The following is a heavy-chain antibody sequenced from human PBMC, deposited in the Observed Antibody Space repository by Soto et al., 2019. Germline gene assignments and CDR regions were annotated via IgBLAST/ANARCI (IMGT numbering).Heavy chain of an antibody. V-gene: IGHV1-58*02. Sequence: ASVKVSCKASGFTFTSSAMQWVRQARGQRLEWIGWIVVGSGNTNYAQKFQERVTITRDMSTSTAYMELSSLRSEDTAVYYCAAGFGWCTPRGYYYGMEVWGQGTTVTVSS. CDR3: AAGFGWCTPRGYYYGMEV. CDR1: GFTFTSSA. D-gene: IGHD3-10*01. CDR2: IVVGSGNT. J-gene: IGHJ6*02.